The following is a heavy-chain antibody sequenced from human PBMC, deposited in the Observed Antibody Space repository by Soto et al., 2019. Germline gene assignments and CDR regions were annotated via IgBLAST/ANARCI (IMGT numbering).Heavy chain of an antibody. Sequence: XSVKVSCEASGYTFTSYGISWVRQAPGQGLEWMGWISAYNGNTNYAQKLQGRVTMTTDTSTSTAYMELRSLRSDDTAVYYCARERITGTSGDILTGYYAAFDYWGQGPLVTVSS. CDR1: GYTFTSYG. CDR3: ARERITGTSGDILTGYYAAFDY. CDR2: ISAYNGNT. D-gene: IGHD3-9*01. J-gene: IGHJ4*02. V-gene: IGHV1-18*01.